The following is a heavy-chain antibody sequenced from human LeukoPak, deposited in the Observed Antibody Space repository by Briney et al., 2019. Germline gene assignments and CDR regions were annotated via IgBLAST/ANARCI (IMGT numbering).Heavy chain of an antibody. Sequence: LETLSLTCTVSGGSISSYYWSWIRQPPGKGLEWIGYIYYSGSTNYNPSLKSRVTISVDTSKNQFSLKLSSVTAADTAVYYCARVTGYMIEDYFDYWGQGTLVTVSS. CDR2: IYYSGST. CDR3: ARVTGYMIEDYFDY. V-gene: IGHV4-59*01. J-gene: IGHJ4*02. D-gene: IGHD3-9*01. CDR1: GGSISSYY.